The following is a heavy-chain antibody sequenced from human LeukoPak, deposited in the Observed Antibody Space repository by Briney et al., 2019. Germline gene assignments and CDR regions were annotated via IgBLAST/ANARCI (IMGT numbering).Heavy chain of an antibody. CDR3: ARSTVVTPVD. CDR1: GFTFSSYA. D-gene: IGHD4-17*01. V-gene: IGHV3-66*01. J-gene: IGHJ4*02. Sequence: PGGSLRLSCAASGFTFSSYAMSWVRQAPGKGLEWVSVIYSGGSTYYADSVKGRFTISRDNSKNTLYLQMNSLRAEDTAVYYCARSTVVTPVDWGQGTLVTVSS. CDR2: IYSGGST.